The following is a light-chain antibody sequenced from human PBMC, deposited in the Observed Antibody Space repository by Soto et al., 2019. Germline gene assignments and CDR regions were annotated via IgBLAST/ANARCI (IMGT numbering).Light chain of an antibody. CDR2: WAS. Sequence: DIVMTQSPDSLAVSLGERATINCKSSQSLLYTSSNKNSLAWYQQRPGQPPKLLIYWASTRKSGVPDRFTGSGSGTDFTLTISSLQAEDVAVYYCQQYHRIPGTFGPGTKVDIK. V-gene: IGKV4-1*01. J-gene: IGKJ3*01. CDR1: QSLLYTSSNKNS. CDR3: QQYHRIPGT.